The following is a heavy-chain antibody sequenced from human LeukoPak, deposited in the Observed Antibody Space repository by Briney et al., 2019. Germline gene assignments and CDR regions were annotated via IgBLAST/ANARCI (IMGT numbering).Heavy chain of an antibody. CDR1: GGSFSGYY. J-gene: IGHJ4*02. V-gene: IGHV4-34*01. CDR3: ARESNSDYYRFDF. Sequence: SETLSLTCAVYGGSFSGYYWSWIRQPPGKWLEWIGEINHSGSTNYNPSLKSRVIISVDTSKRRFFLKLNSVTAADTAVYYCARESNSDYYRFDFWGQGSPVTVSS. D-gene: IGHD3-22*01. CDR2: INHSGST.